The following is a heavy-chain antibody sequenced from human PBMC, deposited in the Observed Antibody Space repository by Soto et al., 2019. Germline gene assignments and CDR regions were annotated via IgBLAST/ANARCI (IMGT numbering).Heavy chain of an antibody. CDR3: ARVAEEWRKDY. CDR2: IKQDGSEK. Sequence: GGSLRLSCAASGFTFSSYWMTWVRRAPGKGLEWVANIKQDGSEKYYVDSVKGRFTISRDNAKNSLYLQMNSLRADDTAIYYCARVAEEWRKDYWGQGTLVTVSS. V-gene: IGHV3-7*01. D-gene: IGHD3-3*01. CDR1: GFTFSSYW. J-gene: IGHJ4*02.